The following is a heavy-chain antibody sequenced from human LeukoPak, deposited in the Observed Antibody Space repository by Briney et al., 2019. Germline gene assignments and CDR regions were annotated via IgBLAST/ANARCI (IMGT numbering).Heavy chain of an antibody. J-gene: IGHJ4*02. Sequence: SETLSLTCTVSGGSISSYYWSWIRQPPGKGLEWIGYIYTSGSTNYNPSLKIRVTISVDTSKNQFSLKLSSVTAADTAVYYCARLTRDGYNWAYYFDYWGQGTLVTVSS. V-gene: IGHV4-4*09. CDR2: IYTSGST. D-gene: IGHD5-24*01. CDR1: GGSISSYY. CDR3: ARLTRDGYNWAYYFDY.